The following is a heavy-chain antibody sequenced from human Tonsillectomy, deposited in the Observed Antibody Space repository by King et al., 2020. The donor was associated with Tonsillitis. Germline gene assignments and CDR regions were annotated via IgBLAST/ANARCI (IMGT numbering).Heavy chain of an antibody. V-gene: IGHV1-69*01. CDR3: ERDGTVTTCDAFDF. CDR1: GGTFSSYA. CDR2: IIHIFGTA. D-gene: IGHD4-17*01. Sequence: VQLVQSGAEVKKPGSSVKVSCKASGGTFSSYAISWVRQAPGQGLEWMGGIIHIFGTANYAQKFQGRVTITPDESTSTAYMELSSLRAEDTVVYYCERDGTVTTCDAFDFWGQGTMVTVSS. J-gene: IGHJ3*01.